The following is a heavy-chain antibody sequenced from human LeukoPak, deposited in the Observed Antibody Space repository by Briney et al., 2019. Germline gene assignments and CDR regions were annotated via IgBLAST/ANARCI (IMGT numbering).Heavy chain of an antibody. J-gene: IGHJ5*02. CDR1: GGSITSHY. V-gene: IGHV4-59*11. CDR3: AQTRGVLHYNWFDP. D-gene: IGHD2-15*01. CDR2: IYYSGST. Sequence: SETLSLTCTVSGGSITSHYWSWIRQPPGKGLEWIGYIYYSGSTNYNPSLKSRVTISVDTSKNQFSLKLSSVTAADTAEYYCAQTRGVLHYNWFDPWGQGTLVTVSS.